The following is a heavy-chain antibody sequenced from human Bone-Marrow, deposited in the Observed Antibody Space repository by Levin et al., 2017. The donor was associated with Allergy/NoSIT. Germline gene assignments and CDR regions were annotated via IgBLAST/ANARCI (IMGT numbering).Heavy chain of an antibody. Sequence: SQTLSLTCAISGDSVSSNTVAWHWIRQSPSRGLEWLGRTFYRSKWISECALSVRSRITFNADTSKNQFSLQLNSVTPEDTAVYYCARDGVDSGWGAHSFDSWGQGTLVTVSS. CDR2: TFYRSKWIS. V-gene: IGHV6-1*01. D-gene: IGHD6-19*01. CDR1: GDSVSSNTVA. J-gene: IGHJ4*02. CDR3: ARDGVDSGWGAHSFDS.